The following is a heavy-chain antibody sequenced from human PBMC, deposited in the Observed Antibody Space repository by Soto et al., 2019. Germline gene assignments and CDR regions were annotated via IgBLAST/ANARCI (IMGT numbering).Heavy chain of an antibody. CDR3: AREGVPAANWFDP. CDR1: GGTFSSYA. V-gene: IGHV1-69*01. CDR2: IIPIFGTA. Sequence: QVQLVQSGAEVKKPGSSVKVSCKASGGTFSSYAISWVRQAPGQGLEWMGGIIPIFGTANYAQKFQGGVTITADESTSTDDMELSSLRSEDTAVYYCAREGVPAANWFDPWGQGTLVTVSS. D-gene: IGHD2-2*01. J-gene: IGHJ5*02.